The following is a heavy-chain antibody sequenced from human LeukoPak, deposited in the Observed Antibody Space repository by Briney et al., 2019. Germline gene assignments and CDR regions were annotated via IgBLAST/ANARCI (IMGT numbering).Heavy chain of an antibody. CDR3: AKARRQQLVGGASKYGMDV. J-gene: IGHJ6*02. D-gene: IGHD6-13*01. CDR2: ISSSSSYI. CDR1: GFTFSYFE. V-gene: IGHV3-21*04. Sequence: PGGSLILSCAASGFTFSYFEMNWVRQAPGKGLEWVSSISSSSSYIYYADSVKGRFTISRDNSKNTLYLQMNSLRAEDTAVYYCAKARRQQLVGGASKYGMDVWGQGTTVTVSS.